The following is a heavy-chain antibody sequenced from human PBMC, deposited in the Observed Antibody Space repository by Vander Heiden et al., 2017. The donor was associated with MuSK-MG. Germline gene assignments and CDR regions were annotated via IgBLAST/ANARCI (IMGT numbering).Heavy chain of an antibody. D-gene: IGHD6-6*01. CDR3: ARGGKSIAARRARDYYYMDV. Sequence: EVQLVQSGAEVKKPGESLKISCKGSGYSFTSYWIGGVRQMPGKGLEWMGIIYPGDSDTRYGPSFQGQVTISADKSISTAYLQWSSLKASDTAMYYCARGGKSIAARRARDYYYMDVWGKGTTVTVSS. J-gene: IGHJ6*03. V-gene: IGHV5-51*01. CDR2: IYPGDSDT. CDR1: GYSFTSYW.